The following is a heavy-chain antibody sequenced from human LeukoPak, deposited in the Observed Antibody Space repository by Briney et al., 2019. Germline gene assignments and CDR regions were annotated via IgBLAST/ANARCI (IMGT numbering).Heavy chain of an antibody. J-gene: IGHJ4*02. Sequence: GASVKVSCKASGYTFSSYGISWVRQAPGQGLEWMGWISAYNGNTNYAQKLQGRVTMTTDTSTNTAYMELRSLRSDDTAMYYCARDYAYYDSSGDYWGQGTLVTVSS. CDR1: GYTFSSYG. D-gene: IGHD3-22*01. CDR3: ARDYAYYDSSGDY. CDR2: ISAYNGNT. V-gene: IGHV1-18*01.